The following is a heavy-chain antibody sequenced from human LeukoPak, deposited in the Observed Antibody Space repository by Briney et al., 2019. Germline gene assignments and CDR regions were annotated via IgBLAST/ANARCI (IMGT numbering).Heavy chain of an antibody. CDR2: INHSGST. Sequence: PSETLSLTCAVYGGSFSGYYWSWIRQPPGKGLEWIGEINHSGSTNYNPSLKSRVTISVDTSKNQFSLKLSSVTAADTAVYYCARVKYSSPNYYYYYYMGVWGKGTTVTVSS. J-gene: IGHJ6*03. D-gene: IGHD6-6*01. CDR1: GGSFSGYY. V-gene: IGHV4-34*01. CDR3: ARVKYSSPNYYYYYYMGV.